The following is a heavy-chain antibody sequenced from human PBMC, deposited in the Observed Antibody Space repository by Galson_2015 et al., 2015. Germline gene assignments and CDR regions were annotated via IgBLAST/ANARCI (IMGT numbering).Heavy chain of an antibody. CDR3: ARGASGVHPVYCSSTSCYPWAFDI. D-gene: IGHD2-2*01. Sequence: SETLSLTCTVSGGSISSYYWSWIRQPPGKGLEWIGYIYYSGSTNYNPSLKSRVTISVDTSENQFSLKLSSVTAADTAVYYCARGASGVHPVYCSSTSCYPWAFDIWGQGTMVTVSS. J-gene: IGHJ3*02. V-gene: IGHV4-59*01. CDR1: GGSISSYY. CDR2: IYYSGST.